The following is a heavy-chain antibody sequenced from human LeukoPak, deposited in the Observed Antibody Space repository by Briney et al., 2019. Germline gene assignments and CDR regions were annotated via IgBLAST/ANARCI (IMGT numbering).Heavy chain of an antibody. V-gene: IGHV4-61*02. CDR1: GGSISSGSYY. CDR2: IYTSGST. J-gene: IGHJ3*02. D-gene: IGHD3-3*01. Sequence: SETLSLTCTVSGGSISSGSYYWSWIRQPAGKGLERIGRIYTSGSTNYNPSLKSRVTISVDASKNQFSLKLSSVTAADTAVYYCARVTILAPDAFDIWGQGTMVTVSS. CDR3: ARVTILAPDAFDI.